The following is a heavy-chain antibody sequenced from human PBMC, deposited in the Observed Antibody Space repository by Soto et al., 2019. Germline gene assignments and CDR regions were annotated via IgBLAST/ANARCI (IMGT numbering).Heavy chain of an antibody. CDR2: IDPSGGIT. CDR3: ARDMIGHDNYETIGYYFDH. J-gene: IGHJ4*02. D-gene: IGHD3-22*01. V-gene: IGHV1-46*01. CDR1: GYSFTNFH. Sequence: VQLNQFGAEVKKPGASVKVSCKASGYSFTNFHIHWVRQAPGQGLEWMGMIDPSGGITRDAQRLQGRITMTRDASTSTVYMELRSLTSEDTAVYYCARDMIGHDNYETIGYYFDHWGQGTLVTVSS.